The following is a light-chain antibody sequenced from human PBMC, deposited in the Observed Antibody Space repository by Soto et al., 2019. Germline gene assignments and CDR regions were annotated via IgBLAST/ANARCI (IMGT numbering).Light chain of an antibody. CDR3: QQYGSWPPGT. V-gene: IGKV3-11*01. J-gene: IGKJ2*01. CDR2: DAS. CDR1: QSVSNY. Sequence: EIVMTQPPATLSASPGARATLSCRTSQSVSNYLAWYQQKPGQAPRLSIYDASNRATGIPARFSGSGSGTDFTLTISSLEPEDFAVYYCQQYGSWPPGTFGQGTKVDI.